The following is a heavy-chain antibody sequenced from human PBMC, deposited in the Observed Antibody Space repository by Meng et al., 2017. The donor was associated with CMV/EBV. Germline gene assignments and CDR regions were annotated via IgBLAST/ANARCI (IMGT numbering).Heavy chain of an antibody. CDR3: ASDFWSGYSGYYYYGMDV. CDR1: GFTFSSYW. CDR2: IKQDGSEK. V-gene: IGHV3-7*01. Sequence: GESLKISCAASGFTFSSYWMSWVRQAPGKGLEWVANIKQDGSEKYYVDSVKGRFTISRDNAKNSLYPQMNSLRAEDTAVYYCASDFWSGYSGYYYYGMDVWGQGATVTVSS. J-gene: IGHJ6*02. D-gene: IGHD3-3*01.